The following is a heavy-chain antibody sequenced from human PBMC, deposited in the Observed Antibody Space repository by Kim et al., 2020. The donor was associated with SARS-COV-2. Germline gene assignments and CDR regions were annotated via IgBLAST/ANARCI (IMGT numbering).Heavy chain of an antibody. Sequence: GGSLRLSCAASGFTFANYAMTWVRQAPGKGLEWVSSISASDHFTYYEDSVKGRFTISRDNSKNTLYLQMNSLRAEDTAVYYCASRNPCCSDTRCFVTPIDYWGRGTLVTVSS. CDR2: ISASDHFT. CDR1: GFTFANYA. V-gene: IGHV3-23*01. CDR3: ASRNPCCSDTRCFVTPIDY. J-gene: IGHJ4*02. D-gene: IGHD2-2*01.